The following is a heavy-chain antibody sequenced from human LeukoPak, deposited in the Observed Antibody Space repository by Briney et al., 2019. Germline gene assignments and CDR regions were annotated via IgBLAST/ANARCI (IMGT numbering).Heavy chain of an antibody. J-gene: IGHJ4*02. Sequence: GGSLRLSCAASGFTFSSYGMHWVRQAPGKGLEWVAFIRYDGSNKYYADSVKGRFTISRDNSKNTLYLQMNSLRAEDTAVYYCAKDSVLLWFGEFPGGYFDYWGQGTLVTVSS. V-gene: IGHV3-30*02. D-gene: IGHD3-10*01. CDR1: GFTFSSYG. CDR3: AKDSVLLWFGEFPGGYFDY. CDR2: IRYDGSNK.